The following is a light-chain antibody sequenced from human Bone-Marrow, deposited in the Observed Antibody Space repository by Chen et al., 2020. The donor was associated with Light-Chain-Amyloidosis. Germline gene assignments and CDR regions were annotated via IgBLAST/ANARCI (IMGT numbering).Light chain of an antibody. V-gene: IGLV2-14*01. CDR3: SSYTITNTLV. CDR2: EVT. CDR1: SSDVGGDNH. J-gene: IGLJ1*01. Sequence: QSALTHPASGSGSPGQSLTIPCTGTSSDVGGDNHVSWYQQHPAKAPKLMIYEVTNRPSWVPDRFSGSKSDNTASLTISGLQTEDEADYFCSSYTITNTLVFGSGTRVTVL.